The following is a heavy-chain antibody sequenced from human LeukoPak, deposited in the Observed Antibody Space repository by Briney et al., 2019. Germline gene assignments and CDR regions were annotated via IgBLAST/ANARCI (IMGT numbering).Heavy chain of an antibody. V-gene: IGHV4-39*07. CDR1: GGSIRSSYYY. CDR3: ARGAIVVVRAGTSFYYYSIDV. J-gene: IGHJ6*02. CDR2: INHSGST. D-gene: IGHD2-2*01. Sequence: SETLSLTCTVSGGSIRSSYYYWGWIRQPPGKGLEWIGEINHSGSTNYNPSLKSRVTISVDTSKNQFSLKLSSVTAADTAVYYCARGAIVVVRAGTSFYYYSIDVWGQGTTVTVSS.